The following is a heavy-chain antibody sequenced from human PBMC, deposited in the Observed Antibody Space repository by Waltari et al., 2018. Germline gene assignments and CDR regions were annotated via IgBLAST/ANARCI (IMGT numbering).Heavy chain of an antibody. Sequence: QVQLVESGGGVVQPGRSLRLSCAASGFTFSSYGMHWVRQAPGKGLEWVAVISYDGSNKYYADSVKGRFTISRDNSKNTLYLQMNSLRAEDTAVYYCAKDSHDYGLNWGQGTLVTVSS. D-gene: IGHD4-17*01. CDR2: ISYDGSNK. J-gene: IGHJ4*02. CDR3: AKDSHDYGLN. V-gene: IGHV3-30*18. CDR1: GFTFSSYG.